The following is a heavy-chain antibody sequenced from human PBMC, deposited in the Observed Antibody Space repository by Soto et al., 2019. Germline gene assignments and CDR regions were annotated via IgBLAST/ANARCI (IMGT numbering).Heavy chain of an antibody. V-gene: IGHV4-30-4*01. Sequence: SETLSLTCTVSGGSISSGDYYWSWIRQPPGKGLEWIGYIYYSGSTYYNPSLKSRVTISVDTSKNQFSLKLSSVTAADTAVYYCARGPNYYDSSGYSLDDFDIWGQGTMVTVSS. CDR2: IYYSGST. D-gene: IGHD3-22*01. CDR3: ARGPNYYDSSGYSLDDFDI. CDR1: GGSISSGDYY. J-gene: IGHJ3*02.